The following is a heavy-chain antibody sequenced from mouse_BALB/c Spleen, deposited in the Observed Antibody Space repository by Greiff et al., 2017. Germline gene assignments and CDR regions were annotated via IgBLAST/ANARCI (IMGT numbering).Heavy chain of an antibody. D-gene: IGHD2-1*01. Sequence: QVQLQQPGAELVRPGASVKLSCKASGYTFTSYWINWVKQRPGQGLEWIGNIYPSDSYTNYNQKFKDKATLTVDKSSSTAYMQLSSPTSEDSAVYYCTRGGYGNYWYFDVWGAGTTVTVSS. CDR3: TRGGYGNYWYFDV. CDR1: GYTFTSYW. J-gene: IGHJ1*01. CDR2: IYPSDSYT. V-gene: IGHV1-69*02.